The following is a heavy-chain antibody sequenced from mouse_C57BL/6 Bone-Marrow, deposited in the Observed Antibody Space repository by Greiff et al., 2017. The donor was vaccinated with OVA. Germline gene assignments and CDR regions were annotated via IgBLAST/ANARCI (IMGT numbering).Heavy chain of an antibody. V-gene: IGHV1-50*01. D-gene: IGHD3-2*02. J-gene: IGHJ3*01. CDR1: GYTFTSYW. CDR2: IDPSDSYT. Sequence: QVQLQQPGAELVKPGASVKLSCKASGYTFTSYWMQWVKQRPGQGLEWIGEIDPSDSYTNYNQKFKGKATLTVATSSSTAYMQLSSLTSEDSAVYYCARRGQLRHPFAYWGQGTLVTVSA. CDR3: ARRGQLRHPFAY.